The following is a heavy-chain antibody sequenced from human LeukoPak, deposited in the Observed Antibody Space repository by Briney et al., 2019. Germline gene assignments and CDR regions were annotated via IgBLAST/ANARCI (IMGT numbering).Heavy chain of an antibody. V-gene: IGHV1-2*02. J-gene: IGHJ4*02. Sequence: ASVKVSCKASGYTFTGYYMHWVRQAPGQGLEWMGWINPNSGGTNYAQKFQGRVTMTRDTSISTAYMELSRLRSDDTAVYYCARAYCYDSSGYYDDYWGQGTLVTVSS. CDR2: INPNSGGT. D-gene: IGHD3-22*01. CDR1: GYTFTGYY. CDR3: ARAYCYDSSGYYDDY.